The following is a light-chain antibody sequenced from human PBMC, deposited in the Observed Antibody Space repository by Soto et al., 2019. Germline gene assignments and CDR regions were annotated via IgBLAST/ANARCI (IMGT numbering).Light chain of an antibody. J-gene: IGKJ1*01. Sequence: DIQMTHSPSSLSASVGDRVTITCXASQGISTYLNWYQQRPGKAPKLLIYDVSSLQSGVPSRFSGSGSGTEFTLTISSLQPDDFATYYCQHYKMYSPWTFGQGTKVDIK. CDR1: QGISTY. V-gene: IGKV1-5*01. CDR3: QHYKMYSPWT. CDR2: DVS.